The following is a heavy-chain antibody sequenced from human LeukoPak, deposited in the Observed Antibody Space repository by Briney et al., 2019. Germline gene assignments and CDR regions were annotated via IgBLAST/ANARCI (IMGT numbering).Heavy chain of an antibody. CDR3: ARPYSSGWQPFDY. CDR1: GYTFTSYG. J-gene: IGHJ4*02. CDR2: INPNSGGT. Sequence: ASVKVSCKASGYTFTSYGISWVRQAPGQGLEWMGWINPNSGGTDYAQKFQGRVTMTRDTSISTAYMELNRLRSDDTAVYYCARPYSSGWQPFDYWGQGTLVTVSS. D-gene: IGHD6-19*01. V-gene: IGHV1-2*02.